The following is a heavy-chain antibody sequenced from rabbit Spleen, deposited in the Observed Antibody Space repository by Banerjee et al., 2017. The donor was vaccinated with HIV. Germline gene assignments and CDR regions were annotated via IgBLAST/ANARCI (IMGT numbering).Heavy chain of an antibody. CDR2: IGARSGST. CDR3: ARCDYDYGNINGAYGFNL. CDR1: GIDFSSSYW. D-gene: IGHD6-1*01. Sequence: EESGGDLVKPEGSLTLTCTASGIDFSSSYWISWARQAPGKGLEWIGYIGARSGSTYYATWAKGRFTISKTSSTTVTLQMTSLTAADTATYFCARCDYDYGNINGAYGFNLWGPGTLVTVS. V-gene: IGHV1S45*01. J-gene: IGHJ4*01.